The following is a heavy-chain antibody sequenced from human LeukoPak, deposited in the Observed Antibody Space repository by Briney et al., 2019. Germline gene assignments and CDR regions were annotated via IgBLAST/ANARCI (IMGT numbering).Heavy chain of an antibody. Sequence: GGSLRLSCAASGFTFSSYAMSWVRQAPGKGLEWVSAISGSGGSTYYADSVKGRFTISRDTSKNTLYLQMNSLRAEDTAVYYCAKAIVGATAVDYWGQGTLVTVSS. CDR1: GFTFSSYA. J-gene: IGHJ4*02. V-gene: IGHV3-23*01. CDR2: ISGSGGST. D-gene: IGHD1-26*01. CDR3: AKAIVGATAVDY.